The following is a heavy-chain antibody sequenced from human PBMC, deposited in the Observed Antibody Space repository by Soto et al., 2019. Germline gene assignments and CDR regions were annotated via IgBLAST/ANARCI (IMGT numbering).Heavy chain of an antibody. V-gene: IGHV5-51*01. J-gene: IGHJ4*02. Sequence: GGSLKISCKGSGYSFTSYWIGWVRQMPGKGLEWMGVIFPGDSDTRYSPSFQGQVTISADKSISTAYLQWSSLKASDTALYYFERRRRGYEADYWGREPLVTVPS. D-gene: IGHD5-12*01. CDR3: ERRRRGYEADY. CDR2: IFPGDSDT. CDR1: GYSFTSYW.